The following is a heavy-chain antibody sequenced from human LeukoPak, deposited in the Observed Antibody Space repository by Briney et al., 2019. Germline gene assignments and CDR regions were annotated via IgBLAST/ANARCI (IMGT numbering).Heavy chain of an antibody. V-gene: IGHV1-2*02. CDR1: GYTFTGYY. D-gene: IGHD1-26*01. J-gene: IGHJ4*02. CDR2: INPNSGGT. CDR3: ARGLVGATRSLPDFDY. Sequence: ASVKVSCKASGYTFTGYYMHWVRQAPGQGLEWMGWINPNSGGTNYAQKFQGRVTMTRDTSISTAYMGLSRLRSDDTAVYYCARGLVGATRSLPDFDYWGQGTLVTVSS.